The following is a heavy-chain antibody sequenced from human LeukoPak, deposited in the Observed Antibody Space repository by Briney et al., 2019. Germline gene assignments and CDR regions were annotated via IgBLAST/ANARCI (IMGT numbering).Heavy chain of an antibody. J-gene: IGHJ4*02. CDR1: GFTFSNYA. Sequence: PGRSLRLSCAASGFTFSNYAMHWVRQAPGKGLEWVAVISYDGSNKYYANSVKGRFTISRDNSKNTLYLQMNSLRAEDTAVYYCARDRLAYCGGDCYPGDYWGQGTLVTVSS. V-gene: IGHV3-30*01. CDR2: ISYDGSNK. CDR3: ARDRLAYCGGDCYPGDY. D-gene: IGHD2-21*02.